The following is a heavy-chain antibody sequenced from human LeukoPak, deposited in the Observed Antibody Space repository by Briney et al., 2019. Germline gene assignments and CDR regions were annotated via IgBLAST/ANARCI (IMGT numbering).Heavy chain of an antibody. V-gene: IGHV3-30*02. Sequence: PGGSLRLSCTASGFTFSSYGMHWVRQAPGKGLEWVAFIRYDGSNKYYADSVKGRFTISRDNSKNTLYLQMNSLRAEDTAVYYCAREVSSSSGWHYYYYYYMDVWGKGTTVTVSS. J-gene: IGHJ6*03. CDR1: GFTFSSYG. D-gene: IGHD6-19*01. CDR2: IRYDGSNK. CDR3: AREVSSSSGWHYYYYYYMDV.